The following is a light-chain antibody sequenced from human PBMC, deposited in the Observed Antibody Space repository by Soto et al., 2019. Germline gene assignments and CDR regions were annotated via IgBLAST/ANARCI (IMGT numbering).Light chain of an antibody. V-gene: IGKV3-20*01. CDR1: QSVRSSY. Sequence: EIVLTQSPGTLSLSPGERATLSCRASQSVRSSYLAWYQQKPGQAPRLLIYGASNRATGIPDRFSGGGSGTDFTLTISRLEPEDFAVYYCQQYGSSGTFGQGTKVDI. J-gene: IGKJ1*01. CDR2: GAS. CDR3: QQYGSSGT.